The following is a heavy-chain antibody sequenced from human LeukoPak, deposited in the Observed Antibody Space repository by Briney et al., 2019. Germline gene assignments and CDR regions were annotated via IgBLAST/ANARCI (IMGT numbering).Heavy chain of an antibody. Sequence: GGSLRLSCAASGFIFSNYGMNWVRQAPGKGLEWVAAISASGSATSYADSVRGRFTISRDNSKSTTYLQINSLRAEDTAVYYCARSSYSSSSSVWGQGTMVTVSS. CDR2: ISASGSAT. CDR1: GFIFSNYG. D-gene: IGHD6-6*01. CDR3: ARSSYSSSSSV. V-gene: IGHV3-23*01. J-gene: IGHJ3*01.